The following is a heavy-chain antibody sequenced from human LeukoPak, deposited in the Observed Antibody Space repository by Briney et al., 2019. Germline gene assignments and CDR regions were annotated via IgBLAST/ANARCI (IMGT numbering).Heavy chain of an antibody. V-gene: IGHV3-33*01. CDR2: TWYDGSNK. CDR1: GFTLSRYG. D-gene: IGHD3-10*01. Sequence: PGGSLRLSCAASGFTLSRYGMHWVRQAPGKGLEGVAVTWYDGSNKYYADSVKGRFTISRDNPKDTLYLQMNSLRVEDTAVYYCARVHWGNYYLNAFDIWGQGTMVTVSS. J-gene: IGHJ3*02. CDR3: ARVHWGNYYLNAFDI.